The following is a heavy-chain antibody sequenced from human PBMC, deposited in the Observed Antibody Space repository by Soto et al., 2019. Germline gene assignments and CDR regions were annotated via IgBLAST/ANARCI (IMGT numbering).Heavy chain of an antibody. V-gene: IGHV4-39*01. CDR1: GDSVSSSSYY. Sequence: SETLSLTCIVSGDSVSSSSYYWAWIRQPPGKGLEWIGSIYYSGSTYYNPSLKSRVTISVDTSKNQFSLKLSSVTAADMAVYYCARHIVSVGDGYGHDAFAIWGQGTMVTVSS. CDR3: ARHIVSVGDGYGHDAFAI. D-gene: IGHD3-16*01. J-gene: IGHJ3*02. CDR2: IYYSGST.